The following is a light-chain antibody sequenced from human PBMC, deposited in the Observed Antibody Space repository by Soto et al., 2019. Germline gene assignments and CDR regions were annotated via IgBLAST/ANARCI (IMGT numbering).Light chain of an antibody. V-gene: IGKV4-1*01. CDR3: QQYYSNPVT. J-gene: IGKJ4*01. Sequence: DIVMTQSPDSLAVSLGERATINCKSSQSILFSSNNKNYLTWYQQKPGQPPKPLIYCSYTRESGVPDRFSGSGSGTDFTLTISSLQAEDVAVYYCQQYYSNPVTFGGGTKVEIK. CDR2: CSY. CDR1: QSILFSSNNKNY.